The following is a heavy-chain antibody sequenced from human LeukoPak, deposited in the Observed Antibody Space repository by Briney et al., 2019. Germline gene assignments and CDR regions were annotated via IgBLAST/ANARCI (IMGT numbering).Heavy chain of an antibody. V-gene: IGHV3-74*01. D-gene: IGHD3-3*01. Sequence: PGGSLRLSCAASGFTFSSYWMHWVRQAPGKGLVWVSRINSDGSSTSYADSVKGRFTISRDNAKNTLYLQMNSLRAEDTAVYYCARGSVYYDFWSGYWASRSHYYYYGMDVWGQGTTVTVSS. J-gene: IGHJ6*02. CDR1: GFTFSSYW. CDR2: INSDGSST. CDR3: ARGSVYYDFWSGYWASRSHYYYYGMDV.